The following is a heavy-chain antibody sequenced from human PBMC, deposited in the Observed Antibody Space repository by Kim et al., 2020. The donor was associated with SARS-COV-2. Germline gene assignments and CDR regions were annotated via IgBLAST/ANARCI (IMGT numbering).Heavy chain of an antibody. V-gene: IGHV3-30*02. D-gene: IGHD3-3*01. J-gene: IGHJ4*02. Sequence: VKGRFTISRDNSKNTLYLQMNSLRAEDTAVYYCAKDRDYDFWSGYSDFDYWGQGTLVTVSS. CDR3: AKDRDYDFWSGYSDFDY.